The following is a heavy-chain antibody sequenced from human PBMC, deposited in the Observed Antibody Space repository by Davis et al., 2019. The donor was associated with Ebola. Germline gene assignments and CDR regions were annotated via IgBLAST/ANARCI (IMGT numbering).Heavy chain of an antibody. CDR3: ARRDKSSSWSTWDYFDY. J-gene: IGHJ4*02. CDR1: GGSISSSSYY. D-gene: IGHD6-13*01. V-gene: IGHV4-39*01. CDR2: IYYSGST. Sequence: SETLSLTCTVSGGSISSSSYYWGWIPQPPGKGLEWIGSIYYSGSTYYNPSLKSRVTISVDTSKNQFSLKLSSVTAADTAVYYCARRDKSSSWSTWDYFDYWGQGTLVTVSS.